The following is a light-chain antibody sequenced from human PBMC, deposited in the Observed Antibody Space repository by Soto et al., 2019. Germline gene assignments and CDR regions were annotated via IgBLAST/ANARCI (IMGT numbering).Light chain of an antibody. J-gene: IGKJ1*01. CDR1: QSISNY. CDR2: AAF. Sequence: DIQMTQSPSSLSASVGDRVTITCRASQSISNYLNWYQQKVGKAPKVLIYAAFSLQSGVPSRFSGSGSGTDFTLTISSLQPEDFATYYCQQSYTTPWTFGQGTTVEIK. V-gene: IGKV1-39*01. CDR3: QQSYTTPWT.